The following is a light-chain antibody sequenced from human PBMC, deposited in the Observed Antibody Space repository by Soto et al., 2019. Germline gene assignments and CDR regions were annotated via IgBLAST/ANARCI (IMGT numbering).Light chain of an antibody. Sequence: EIVLTQSPGTLSLSPGERATLSCRASQSVSSSYLTWYRQKPGQAPRLLMYGASRRATGIPDRFSGSGSGTDFTLTISRLEPEDFAVYYCQLYGSTPPITFGQGTRLEMK. CDR2: GAS. J-gene: IGKJ5*01. CDR1: QSVSSSY. CDR3: QLYGSTPPIT. V-gene: IGKV3-20*01.